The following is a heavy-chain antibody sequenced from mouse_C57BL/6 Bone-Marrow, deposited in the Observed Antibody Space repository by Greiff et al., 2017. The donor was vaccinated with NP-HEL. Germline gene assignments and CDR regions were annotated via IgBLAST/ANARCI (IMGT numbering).Heavy chain of an antibody. CDR1: GFTFSDYY. V-gene: IGHV5-12*01. CDR3: ARCSNFSMDY. D-gene: IGHD2-5*01. J-gene: IGHJ4*01. CDR2: ISNGGGST. Sequence: EVMLVESGGGLVQPGGSLKLSCAASGFTFSDYYMYWVRQTPEKRLEWVAYISNGGGSTYYPDTVKGRFTISRDNAKNTLYLQMSRLKSEDTAMYYCARCSNFSMDYWGQGTSVTVSS.